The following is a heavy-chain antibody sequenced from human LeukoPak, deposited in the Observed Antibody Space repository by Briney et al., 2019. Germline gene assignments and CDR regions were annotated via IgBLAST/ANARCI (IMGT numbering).Heavy chain of an antibody. J-gene: IGHJ4*02. CDR1: GFTFSSYA. CDR2: ISYDGSNK. CDR3: ARDLYDTTFYSTGRQFGY. Sequence: GGSLRLSCAASGFTFSSYAMHWVRQAPGKGLEWVAVISYDGSNKYYADSVKGRFTISRDNSKNTLYLQMNSLRAEDTAVYYCARDLYDTTFYSTGRQFGYWGQGTLVTVSS. D-gene: IGHD5/OR15-5a*01. V-gene: IGHV3-30-3*01.